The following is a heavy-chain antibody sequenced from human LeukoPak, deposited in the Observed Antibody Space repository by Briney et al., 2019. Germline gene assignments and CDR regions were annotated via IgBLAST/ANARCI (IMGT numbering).Heavy chain of an antibody. CDR3: ARHLIDVVAVPVTHTAFDY. Sequence: PSETLSLTCTVSGGSMSSGTYYWGWIRQPPGKGMQWIGSMYYSGSTHYNPSLKSRVTIAVDMPKNQFSLKLRSVTAADTAVYYCARHLIDVVAVPVTHTAFDYWGQGTLVTVSS. D-gene: IGHD2-15*01. J-gene: IGHJ4*02. V-gene: IGHV4-39*01. CDR1: GGSMSSGTYY. CDR2: MYYSGST.